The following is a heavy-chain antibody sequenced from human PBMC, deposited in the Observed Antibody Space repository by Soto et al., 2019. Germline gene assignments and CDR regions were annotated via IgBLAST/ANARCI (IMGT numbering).Heavy chain of an antibody. V-gene: IGHV5-51*01. Sequence: GESLKISCKGSGYSFTIYCIGWVLQMPGKGLEWMGIIYPGDSDTRYSPSFQGQVTISADKSISTAYLQWSSLKASDTAMYYCARVGDCSSTSCYTRHGMDVWGQGTTVTVSS. CDR3: ARVGDCSSTSCYTRHGMDV. CDR2: IYPGDSDT. J-gene: IGHJ6*02. D-gene: IGHD2-2*02. CDR1: GYSFTIYC.